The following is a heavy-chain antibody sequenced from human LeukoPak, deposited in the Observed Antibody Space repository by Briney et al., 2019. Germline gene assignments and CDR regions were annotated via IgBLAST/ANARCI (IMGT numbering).Heavy chain of an antibody. J-gene: IGHJ4*02. D-gene: IGHD6-13*01. V-gene: IGHV3-11*01. CDR3: ARMYSSSWFEFDY. CDR2: IGSSGINI. Sequence: GGSLRLSCAASGFSFSDNYMSWIRQSPGKGLEWVSYIGSSGINIYYADSVKGRFTISRDNSKNTLYLQMNSLRAEDTAVYYCARMYSSSWFEFDYWGQGTLVTVSS. CDR1: GFSFSDNY.